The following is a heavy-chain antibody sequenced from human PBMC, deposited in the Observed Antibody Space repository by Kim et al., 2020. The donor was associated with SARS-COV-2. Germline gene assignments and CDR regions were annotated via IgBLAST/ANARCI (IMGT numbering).Heavy chain of an antibody. V-gene: IGHV3-33*08. CDR2: MWHNGMGT. CDR3: VTEMTGGPRGDALHF. J-gene: IGHJ3*01. D-gene: IGHD2-8*01. Sequence: GGSLRLSCAASGFTFSTSATHWVRQAPGRGLEWLAMMWHNGMGTYYEESVKGRFTVSRDNSKNTVYLQMDGLRDDDMGVYYCVTEMTGGPRGDALHFWGQGTVVTVSS. CDR1: GFTFSTSA.